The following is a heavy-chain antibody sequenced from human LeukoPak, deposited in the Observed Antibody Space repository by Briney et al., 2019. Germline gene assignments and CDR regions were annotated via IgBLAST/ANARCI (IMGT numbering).Heavy chain of an antibody. Sequence: PSETLSLTCTVSGDSISSSSYYWGWIRQPPGKGLEWIGSIYYSGSTYYNPSLKSRVTISVDTSKNQFSLKLSSVTAADTAVYYCARDRILAARVGYYYYYYYMDVWGKGTTVTVSS. J-gene: IGHJ6*03. CDR2: IYYSGST. CDR1: GDSISSSSYY. V-gene: IGHV4-39*07. CDR3: ARDRILAARVGYYYYYYYMDV. D-gene: IGHD6-6*01.